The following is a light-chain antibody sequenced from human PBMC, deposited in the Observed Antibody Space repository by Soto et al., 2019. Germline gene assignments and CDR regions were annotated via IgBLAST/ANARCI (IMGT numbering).Light chain of an antibody. Sequence: AIRMTQSPSSFSASTGDRVTITCRASQGISSYLAWYQQKPGKAPKLLIYAASTLQSGVPSRFSGSGSGTDFTLTISCLQSEDFATYYCQQYYSYPPFTFGPGTKVHIK. CDR3: QQYYSYPPFT. V-gene: IGKV1-8*01. CDR1: QGISSY. CDR2: AAS. J-gene: IGKJ3*01.